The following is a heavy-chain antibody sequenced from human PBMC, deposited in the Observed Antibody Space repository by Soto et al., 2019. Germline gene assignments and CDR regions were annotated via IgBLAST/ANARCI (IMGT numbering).Heavy chain of an antibody. CDR3: AKDNSIAARPFDY. Sequence: LRLSCAASGFTFSSYEMNWVRQAPGKGLEWVSAISGSGGSTYYADSVKGRFTISRDNSKNTLYLQMNSLRAEDTAVYYCAKDNSIAARPFDYWGQGTLVTVSS. D-gene: IGHD6-6*01. CDR2: ISGSGGST. J-gene: IGHJ4*02. CDR1: GFTFSSYE. V-gene: IGHV3-23*01.